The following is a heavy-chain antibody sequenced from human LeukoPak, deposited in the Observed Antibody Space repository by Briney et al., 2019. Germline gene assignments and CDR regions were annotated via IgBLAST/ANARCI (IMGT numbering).Heavy chain of an antibody. CDR3: TRDRIMTDF. CDR1: GFTFGDYS. CDR2: IRNKASGGTT. J-gene: IGHJ4*02. Sequence: GGSLRLSCTASGFTFGDYSMTWFRQAPGKGLEWVSFIRNKASGGTTEHAASVRGRFTTSRDDSRSIAYLQMNSLKTEDTALYYCTRDRIMTDFWGQGTLVTVSS. V-gene: IGHV3-49*03. D-gene: IGHD2-15*01.